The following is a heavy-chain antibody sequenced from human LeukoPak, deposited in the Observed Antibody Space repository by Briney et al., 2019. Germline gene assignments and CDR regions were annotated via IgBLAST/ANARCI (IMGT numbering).Heavy chain of an antibody. Sequence: ESLQISCEGSGYSFTSYWIGWVRQMPGKGLERMGIIYPGVSDTRYSPSFQGPVTISADKSISTAYLQWSSLKASDTAMYYCARLVVPAAIISDYWGQGTLVTVSS. V-gene: IGHV5-51*01. CDR2: IYPGVSDT. J-gene: IGHJ4*02. CDR1: GYSFTSYW. CDR3: ARLVVPAAIISDY. D-gene: IGHD2-2*02.